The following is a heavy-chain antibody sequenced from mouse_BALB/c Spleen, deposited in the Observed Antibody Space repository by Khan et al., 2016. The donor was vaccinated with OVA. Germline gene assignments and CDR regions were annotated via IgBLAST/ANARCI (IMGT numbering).Heavy chain of an antibody. CDR2: ITSGSSYT. J-gene: IGHJ2*01. CDR1: GFTFSSYS. V-gene: IGHV5-6-4*01. CDR3: TRDRNYYCSCSYFDY. Sequence: EVELVESGGGLVKPGGSLRLSCEASGFTFSSYSMSWVRQTPEKRLEWVATITSGSSYTYYPASVQGRFTISTDNAKNTMYLQMSSRKSEDTAIYYCTRDRNYYCSCSYFDYWGQGTTLTVSS. D-gene: IGHD1-1*01.